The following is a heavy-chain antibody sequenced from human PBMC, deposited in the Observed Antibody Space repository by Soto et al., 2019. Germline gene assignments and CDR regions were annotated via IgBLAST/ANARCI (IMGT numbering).Heavy chain of an antibody. J-gene: IGHJ6*02. V-gene: IGHV1-2*04. CDR2: VNPNSGDT. Sequence: ASVKVSCKASGYTFTSYGISWVRHAPGQGLEWMGWVNPNSGDTHYAQKFQGWVTMTTDTSISTAYMELNRLRSDDTAVYYCARVRYYGMDVWGQGTTVTVSS. CDR1: GYTFTSYG. CDR3: ARVRYYGMDV.